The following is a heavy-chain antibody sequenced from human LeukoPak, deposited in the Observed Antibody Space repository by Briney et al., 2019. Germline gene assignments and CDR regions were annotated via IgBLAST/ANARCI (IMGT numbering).Heavy chain of an antibody. CDR1: GFTFSSYA. V-gene: IGHV3-30*01. D-gene: IGHD4-11*01. CDR2: ISYDGSNK. CDR3: ARAAYSNYLDYYYYMDV. J-gene: IGHJ6*03. Sequence: PGGSLRLSCAASGFTFSSYAMHWVRQAPGKGLEWVAVISYDGSNKYYADSVKVRFTISRDNSKNTLYLQRTSLRAEKRACYYCARAAYSNYLDYYYYMDVWAKGPRSPSP.